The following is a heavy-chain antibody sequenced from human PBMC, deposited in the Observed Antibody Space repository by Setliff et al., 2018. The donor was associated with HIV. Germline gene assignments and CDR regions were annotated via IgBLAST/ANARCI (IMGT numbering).Heavy chain of an antibody. V-gene: IGHV4-34*01. CDR1: GGSFSGYY. Sequence: SETLSLTCAVYGGSFSGYYWRWIRQPPGKGLEWIGEINHSGSTNYNMSLWSRVTISLDASRNQFSLELISVTAADTAVYYCARRPNYDILTGYYKHAFDIWGQGTMVTVSS. J-gene: IGHJ3*02. CDR3: ARRPNYDILTGYYKHAFDI. D-gene: IGHD3-9*01. CDR2: INHSGST.